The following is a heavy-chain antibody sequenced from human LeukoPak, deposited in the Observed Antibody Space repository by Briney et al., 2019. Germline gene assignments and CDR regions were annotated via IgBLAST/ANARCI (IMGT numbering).Heavy chain of an antibody. D-gene: IGHD2-15*01. Sequence: SETLSLTCTVSGGSISSGSYYWSWIRQPAGKGLEWIGRIYTSGSTNYNPSLKSRVTISVDTSKNQFSLKLSSVTAADTAVYYCARLAVVVAATRNTSYYYYYGMDVWGQGTTVTVSS. CDR3: ARLAVVVAATRNTSYYYYYGMDV. CDR2: IYTSGST. J-gene: IGHJ6*02. CDR1: GGSISSGSYY. V-gene: IGHV4-61*02.